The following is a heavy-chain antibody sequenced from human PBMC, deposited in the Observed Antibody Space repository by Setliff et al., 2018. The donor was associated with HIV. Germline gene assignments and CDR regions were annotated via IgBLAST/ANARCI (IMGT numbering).Heavy chain of an antibody. Sequence: SETLSLTCYVTDDPISSYYWSWVRQPAGKGLEWIGRLYVSGDTNYNPSLKSRVTLSLDTSKKHFSLKLKSVTAAATAVYYCALTGHRLLRGYMDVWGKGTTVTVSS. J-gene: IGHJ6*03. D-gene: IGHD2-15*01. CDR2: LYVSGDT. CDR3: ALTGHRLLRGYMDV. CDR1: DDPISSYY. V-gene: IGHV4-4*07.